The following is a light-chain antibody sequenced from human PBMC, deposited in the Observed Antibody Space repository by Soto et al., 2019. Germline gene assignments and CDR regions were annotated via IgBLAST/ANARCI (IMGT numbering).Light chain of an antibody. CDR2: AAS. J-gene: IGKJ3*01. V-gene: IGKV1-9*01. Sequence: IQLTQSPSSLSASVGDRVTITCRASQGVTSYLAWYQQKPGKAPKLLIYAASTLQSGVPSRFSGRGSVTDFTLTISSLQPEDFATYYCYQHNTYPVTFGPGTKVEIK. CDR1: QGVTSY. CDR3: YQHNTYPVT.